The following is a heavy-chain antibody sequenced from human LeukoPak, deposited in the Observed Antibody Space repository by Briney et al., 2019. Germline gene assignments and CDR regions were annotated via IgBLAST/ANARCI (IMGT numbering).Heavy chain of an antibody. CDR2: IIPIFGTA. Sequence: SVKVSCKASGGTFSSYAITWVRQAPGQGLEWMGRIIPIFGTANYAQKFQGRVTLTTDESTSTAYMELSTLRSDDTAVYYCARERPPGDSSSWFLEGYFDIWGQGTLVTVSS. CDR1: GGTFSSYA. J-gene: IGHJ4*02. CDR3: ARERPPGDSSSWFLEGYFDI. V-gene: IGHV1-69*05. D-gene: IGHD6-13*01.